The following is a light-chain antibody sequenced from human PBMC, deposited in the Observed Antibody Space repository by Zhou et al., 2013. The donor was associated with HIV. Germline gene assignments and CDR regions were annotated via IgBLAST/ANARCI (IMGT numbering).Light chain of an antibody. V-gene: IGKV1-8*01. CDR3: QQGYGVPLT. Sequence: AIRITQSPSSLSASVGDRVTITCRASQGVGNSFAWYQQKPGKAPSLLIYGATILQTGVPSRFSGSGSGTDFTLTITSLRPEDFATYYCQQGYGVPLTFGGGTKVAIK. CDR1: QGVGNS. CDR2: GAT. J-gene: IGKJ4*01.